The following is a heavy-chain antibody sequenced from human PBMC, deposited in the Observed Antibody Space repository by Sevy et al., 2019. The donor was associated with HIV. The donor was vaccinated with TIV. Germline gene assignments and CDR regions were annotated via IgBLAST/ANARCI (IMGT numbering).Heavy chain of an antibody. CDR1: GFTFSSYA. Sequence: GGSLRLSCAASGFTFSSYAMSWVRQAPGKGLEWVSAISGSGGSTYYADSVKGRFTISRDNSKNTLYLQMNSLRAEDTAVYYCATDLFVAAAGTTGYSSGWYFRGFDYWGQGTLVTVSS. J-gene: IGHJ4*02. D-gene: IGHD6-19*01. CDR2: ISGSGGST. CDR3: ATDLFVAAAGTTGYSSGWYFRGFDY. V-gene: IGHV3-23*01.